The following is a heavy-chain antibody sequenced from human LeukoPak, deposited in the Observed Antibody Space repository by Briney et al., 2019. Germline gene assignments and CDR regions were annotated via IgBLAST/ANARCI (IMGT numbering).Heavy chain of an antibody. Sequence: GGSLRLSCAASGFTFSDYYMSWIRQAPGKGLEWVSYISSSSSYTNYADSVKGRFTISRDNAKNSLYLQMNSLGAEDTAVYYCARTYGSGEGWFDPWGQGTLVTVSS. CDR3: ARTYGSGEGWFDP. V-gene: IGHV3-11*06. D-gene: IGHD3-10*01. CDR1: GFTFSDYY. J-gene: IGHJ5*02. CDR2: ISSSSSYT.